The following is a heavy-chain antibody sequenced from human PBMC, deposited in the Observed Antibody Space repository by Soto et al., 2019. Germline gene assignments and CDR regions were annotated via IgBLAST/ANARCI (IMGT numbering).Heavy chain of an antibody. CDR3: ARGAYDILTGYYWVYGMDV. CDR2: IIPIFGTA. CDR1: GGTFSSYA. J-gene: IGHJ6*02. V-gene: IGHV1-69*13. D-gene: IGHD3-9*01. Sequence: SVKVSCKASGGTFSSYAISWVRQAPGQGLEWMGGIIPIFGTANYAQKFQGRVTITADESTSTAYMELSSLRSEDTAVYYCARGAYDILTGYYWVYGMDVWGQGTTVTVSS.